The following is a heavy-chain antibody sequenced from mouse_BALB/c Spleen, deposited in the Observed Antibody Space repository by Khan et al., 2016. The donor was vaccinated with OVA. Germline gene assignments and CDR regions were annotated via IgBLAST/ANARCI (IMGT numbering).Heavy chain of an antibody. Sequence: QIQLVQSGPELKKPGETVKISCKASGYTFTDYSMHWVKQAPGKGLKWMGWINTETGEPTYADDFKGRFAFSLETSAITAYLQINNLKNEDTATYFCARDMYDYFDYWGEGTTLTVSS. CDR1: GYTFTDYS. D-gene: IGHD2-14*01. V-gene: IGHV9-2-1*01. J-gene: IGHJ2*01. CDR2: INTETGEP. CDR3: ARDMYDYFDY.